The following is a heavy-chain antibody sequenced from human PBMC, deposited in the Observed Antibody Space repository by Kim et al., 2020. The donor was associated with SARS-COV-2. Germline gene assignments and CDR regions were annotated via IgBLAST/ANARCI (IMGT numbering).Heavy chain of an antibody. D-gene: IGHD3-22*01. CDR2: ISGSGGST. Sequence: GGSLRLSCAASGFTFSSYAMSWVRQAPGKGLEWVSAISGSGGSTYYADSVKGRFTISRDNSKNTLYLQMNSLRAEDTAVYYCATSGYDSNLAPWYYYDSSGYFDYWGQGTLVTVSS. CDR1: GFTFSSYA. CDR3: ATSGYDSNLAPWYYYDSSGYFDY. V-gene: IGHV3-23*01. J-gene: IGHJ4*02.